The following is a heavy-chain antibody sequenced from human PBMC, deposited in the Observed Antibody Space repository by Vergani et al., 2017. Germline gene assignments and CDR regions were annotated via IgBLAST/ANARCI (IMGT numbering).Heavy chain of an antibody. Sequence: QVQLQESGPGLVKPSQTLSLTCTVSGGSISSYYWSWIRQPPGKGLEWIGYIYYSGSTNYNPSLKSRVTISVDTSKNQFSLKLSSVTAADTAVYYCARIGYCSSTSCPPYSYMDVWGKGP. J-gene: IGHJ6*03. CDR2: IYYSGST. V-gene: IGHV4-59*01. CDR3: ARIGYCSSTSCPPYSYMDV. CDR1: GGSISSYY. D-gene: IGHD2-2*01.